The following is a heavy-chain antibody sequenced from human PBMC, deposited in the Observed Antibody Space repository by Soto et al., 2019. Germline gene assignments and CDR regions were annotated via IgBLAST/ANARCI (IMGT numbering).Heavy chain of an antibody. CDR1: GGTFSSYT. J-gene: IGHJ4*02. Sequence: SVKVSCKASGGTFSSYTISWVRQAPGQGLEWMGRIIPILGIANYAQKFQGRVTITADKSTSTAYMELSSLRSEDTAVYYCARPEYSGYGNFDYWGQGTLVTVSS. CDR2: IIPILGIA. D-gene: IGHD5-12*01. CDR3: ARPEYSGYGNFDY. V-gene: IGHV1-69*02.